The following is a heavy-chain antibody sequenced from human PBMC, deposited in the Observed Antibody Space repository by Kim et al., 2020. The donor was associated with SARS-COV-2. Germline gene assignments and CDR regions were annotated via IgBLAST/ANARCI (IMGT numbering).Heavy chain of an antibody. CDR3: ARGQPLSY. D-gene: IGHD2-2*01. CDR1: GGSIRSGGKF. CDR2: ISYSGNS. Sequence: SETLSLTCSVSGGSIRSGGKFWTWIRQHPAKGLEWIGYISYSGNSHYSPSLRSRVSISLQTSENQFSLELTSVTAADTAVYYCARGQPLSYSDQGILVTV. V-gene: IGHV4-31*03. J-gene: IGHJ4*02.